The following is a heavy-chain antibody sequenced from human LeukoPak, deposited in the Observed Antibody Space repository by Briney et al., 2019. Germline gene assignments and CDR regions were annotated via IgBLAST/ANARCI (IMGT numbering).Heavy chain of an antibody. CDR3: ARGSNYLKDSSPGIAAAAFDY. J-gene: IGHJ4*02. CDR2: IYYSGST. D-gene: IGHD6-13*01. CDR1: GGSISSSSYY. Sequence: PSETLSLTCTVSGGSISSSSYYWGWIRQPPGKGLEWIGSIYYSGSTYYNPSLKSRVTISVDTSKNQFSLKLSSVTAADTAVYYCARGSNYLKDSSPGIAAAAFDYWGQGTLVTVSS. V-gene: IGHV4-39*07.